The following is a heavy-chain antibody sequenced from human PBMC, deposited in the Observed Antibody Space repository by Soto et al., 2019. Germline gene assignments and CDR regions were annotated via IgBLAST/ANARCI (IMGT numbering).Heavy chain of an antibody. J-gene: IGHJ3*02. V-gene: IGHV1-58*01. CDR1: GFTFTSSA. Sequence: ASVKVSCKASGFTFTSSAVQWVRQARGQRLEWIGWIVVGSGNTNYAQKFQERVTITRDMSTSTAYMELSSLRSEDTAVYYCAAGITIIVVVMDDAFDIWGQGTMVTVSS. CDR2: IVVGSGNT. CDR3: AAGITIIVVVMDDAFDI. D-gene: IGHD3-22*01.